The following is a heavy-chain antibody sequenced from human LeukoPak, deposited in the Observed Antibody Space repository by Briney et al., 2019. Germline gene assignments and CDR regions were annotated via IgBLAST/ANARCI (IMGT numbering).Heavy chain of an antibody. CDR3: VKDSPPRYSGSPPAD. CDR2: INKDGGEK. J-gene: IGHJ1*01. CDR1: GFTFSSYW. Sequence: PGGFLRLSCAASGFTFSSYWMSWVRQAPGKGLEWVAHINKDGGEKYYVDSVKGRFTISRDNAKNSLYLQMNSLRADDTAVYYCVKDSPPRYSGSPPADWGQGTLVTVSS. V-gene: IGHV3-7*03. D-gene: IGHD1-26*01.